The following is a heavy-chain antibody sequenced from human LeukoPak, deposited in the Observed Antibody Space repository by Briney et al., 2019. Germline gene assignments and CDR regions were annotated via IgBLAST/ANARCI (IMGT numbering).Heavy chain of an antibody. V-gene: IGHV1-69*05. CDR1: GYTFTTYD. Sequence: ASVKVSCKASGYTFTTYDVSWVRQAPGQGLEWMGGIIPIFGTANYAQKFQGRVTITTDESTSTAYMELSSLRSEDTAVYYCARGGYYDSSGYPDFDYWGQGTLVTVSS. CDR3: ARGGYYDSSGYPDFDY. D-gene: IGHD3-22*01. J-gene: IGHJ4*02. CDR2: IIPIFGTA.